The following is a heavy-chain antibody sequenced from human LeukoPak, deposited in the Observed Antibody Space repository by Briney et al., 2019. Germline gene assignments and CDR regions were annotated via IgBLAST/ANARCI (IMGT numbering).Heavy chain of an antibody. D-gene: IGHD3-3*01. CDR1: GYTFTSYY. J-gene: IGHJ6*02. CDR2: INPSGGST. V-gene: IGHV1-46*01. Sequence: ASVKVSCKASGYTFTSYYMHWVRQAPGQGLEWMGIINPSGGSTSYAQKFQGRVTMTRDTSISTAYMELSRLRSDDTAVYYCASPAHDFWSGSPYYYYGMDVWGQGTTVTVSS. CDR3: ASPAHDFWSGSPYYYYGMDV.